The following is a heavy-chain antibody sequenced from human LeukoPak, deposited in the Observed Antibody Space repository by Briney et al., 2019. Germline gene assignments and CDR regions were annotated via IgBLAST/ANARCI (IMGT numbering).Heavy chain of an antibody. D-gene: IGHD4-17*01. Sequence: GGSLRLSCAASGFTVSSNYMSWVRQAPGKGLVCVSRINSDGSSTSYADSVKGRFTISRDNAKNTLYLQMNNLRAKDTAVYYCARGRYYFEYWGQGTLVTVSS. CDR2: INSDGSST. J-gene: IGHJ4*02. V-gene: IGHV3-74*01. CDR3: ARGRYYFEY. CDR1: GFTVSSNY.